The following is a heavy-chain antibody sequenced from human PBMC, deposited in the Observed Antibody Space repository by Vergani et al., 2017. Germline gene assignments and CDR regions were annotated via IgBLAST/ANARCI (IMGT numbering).Heavy chain of an antibody. D-gene: IGHD2-8*01. CDR1: GGTFSSYT. J-gene: IGHJ4*02. CDR3: AREDIVLMVYANFDY. CDR2: INPNSGGT. V-gene: IGHV1-2*02. Sequence: QVQLVQSGAEVKKPGSSVKVSCKASGGTFSSYTISWVRQAPGQGLEWMGWINPNSGGTNYAQKFQGRVTMTRDTSISTAYMELSRLRSDDTAVYYCAREDIVLMVYANFDYWGQGTLVTVSS.